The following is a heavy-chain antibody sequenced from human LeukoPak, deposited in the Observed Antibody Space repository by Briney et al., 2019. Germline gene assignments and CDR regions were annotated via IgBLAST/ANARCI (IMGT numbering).Heavy chain of an antibody. CDR1: GGSISSSSYY. J-gene: IGHJ4*02. CDR3: ASASSGYYCFDY. Sequence: SETLSLTCTVSGGSISSSSYYWGWIRQPPGKGLEWIGSIYYSGSTYYNPSLKSRVIISVDTSKNQFSLKLSSVTAADTAVYYCASASSGYYCFDYWGQGTLVTVSS. V-gene: IGHV4-39*01. D-gene: IGHD3-22*01. CDR2: IYYSGST.